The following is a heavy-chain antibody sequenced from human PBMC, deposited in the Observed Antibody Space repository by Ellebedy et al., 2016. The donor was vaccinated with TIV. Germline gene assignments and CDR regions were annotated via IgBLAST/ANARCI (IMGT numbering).Heavy chain of an antibody. Sequence: GESLKISCVASGFTFTSYAMHWVRQAPGKGLEWVAVILSDGNNKYYADSVKGRFTISRDNSKNTLYVQMNSLRAEDTAVYYCSRSYRRTWYYFDYWGQGTLVTVSS. V-gene: IGHV3-30-3*01. J-gene: IGHJ4*02. D-gene: IGHD6-13*01. CDR3: SRSYRRTWYYFDY. CDR1: GFTFTSYA. CDR2: ILSDGNNK.